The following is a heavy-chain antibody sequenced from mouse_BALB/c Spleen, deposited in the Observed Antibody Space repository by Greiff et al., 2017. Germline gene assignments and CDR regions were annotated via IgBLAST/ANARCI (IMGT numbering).Heavy chain of an antibody. D-gene: IGHD1-1*01. V-gene: IGHV5-9-4*01. CDR3: ARAYGSSYAMDY. J-gene: IGHJ4*01. Sequence: EVKLMESGGGLVKPGGSLKLSCAASGFTFSSYAMSWVRQSPEKRLEWVAEISSGGSYTYYPDTVTGRFTISRDNAKNTLYLEMSSLRSEDTAMYYCARAYGSSYAMDYWGQGTSVTVSS. CDR2: ISSGGSYT. CDR1: GFTFSSYA.